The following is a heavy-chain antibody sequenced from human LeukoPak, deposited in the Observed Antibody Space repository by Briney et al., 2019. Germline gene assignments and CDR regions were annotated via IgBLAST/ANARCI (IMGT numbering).Heavy chain of an antibody. J-gene: IGHJ4*02. V-gene: IGHV3-48*04. CDR2: ISSSGSTI. CDR1: GFTFSSYG. Sequence: GGSLRLSCAASGFTFSSYGMSWVRQAPGKGLEWVSYISSSGSTIYYADSVKGRFTISRDNAKNSLYLQMNSLRAEDTAVYYCARIGASSWYEDYWGQGTLVTVSS. D-gene: IGHD6-13*01. CDR3: ARIGASSWYEDY.